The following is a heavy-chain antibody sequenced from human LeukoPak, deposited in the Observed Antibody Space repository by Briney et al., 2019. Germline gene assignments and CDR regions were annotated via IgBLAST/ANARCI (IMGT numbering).Heavy chain of an antibody. D-gene: IGHD3-3*01. J-gene: IGHJ4*02. CDR1: GGSISSYY. V-gene: IGHV4-39*01. CDR3: QSRFLEWLLDY. CDR2: IYDTGST. Sequence: SETLSLTCTVSGGSISSYYWGWIRQPPGKGLEWIGSIYDTGSTFYNPSLKSRVIISVDTSKNQFSLKLSSVIAADTAVYYCQSRFLEWLLDYWGQGTLVTVSS.